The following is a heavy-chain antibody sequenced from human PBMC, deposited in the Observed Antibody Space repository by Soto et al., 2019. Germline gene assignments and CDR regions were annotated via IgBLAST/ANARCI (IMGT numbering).Heavy chain of an antibody. Sequence: GASVKVSCKASGGTFSSYAISWVRQAPGQGLEWMGGIIPIFGTANYAQKFQGRVTITADESTSTAYMELSSLRSEDTAVYYCARGMKAMVNSCWFDPWGQGTLVTVSS. CDR1: GGTFSSYA. J-gene: IGHJ5*02. D-gene: IGHD5-18*01. CDR2: IIPIFGTA. V-gene: IGHV1-69*13. CDR3: ARGMKAMVNSCWFDP.